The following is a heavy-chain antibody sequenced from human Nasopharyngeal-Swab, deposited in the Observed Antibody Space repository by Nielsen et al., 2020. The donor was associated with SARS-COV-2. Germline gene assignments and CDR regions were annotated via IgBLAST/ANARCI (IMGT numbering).Heavy chain of an antibody. Sequence: GGSLRFSCAASGFTFSSYSMTWVRQAPGKGLEWVSSISSSSSYIYYADSVKGRFTISRDNAKNSLYLQMNSLRAEDTAVYYCARDRHIVVVTAKEAFEIWGQGTMVTVSS. CDR1: GFTFSSYS. CDR3: ARDRHIVVVTAKEAFEI. CDR2: ISSSSSYI. D-gene: IGHD2-21*02. J-gene: IGHJ3*02. V-gene: IGHV3-21*01.